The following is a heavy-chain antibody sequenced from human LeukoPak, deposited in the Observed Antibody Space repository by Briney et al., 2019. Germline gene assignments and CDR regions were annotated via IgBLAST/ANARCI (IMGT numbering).Heavy chain of an antibody. J-gene: IGHJ4*02. CDR1: GGSLSSYY. CDR3: SSNMVE. D-gene: IGHD4/OR15-4a*01. CDR2: IKSKIEGGTT. V-gene: IGHV3-15*01. Sequence: PSETLSLTCTVSGGSLSSYYWSWIRQPPGKGLEWVGRIKSKIEGGTTEYAAPVKGRFTISRDDSKNTLYLQMNSLKTEDTAVYYCSSNMVEWGQGTLVTVSS.